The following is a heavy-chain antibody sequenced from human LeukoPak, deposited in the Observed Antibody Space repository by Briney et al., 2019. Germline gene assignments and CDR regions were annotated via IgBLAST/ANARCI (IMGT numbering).Heavy chain of an antibody. CDR2: IKQDGSER. CDR1: GFTFSSYG. D-gene: IGHD3-16*01. J-gene: IGHJ4*02. CDR3: ASTFAGRRE. V-gene: IGHV3-7*01. Sequence: GGSLRLSCAASGFTFSSYGMHWVRQAPGKGLEWVANIKQDGSERYYVDSVKGRFTISRDNAKSSLYLQMNSLRAEDTAVYYCASTFAGRREWGQGTLVTVSS.